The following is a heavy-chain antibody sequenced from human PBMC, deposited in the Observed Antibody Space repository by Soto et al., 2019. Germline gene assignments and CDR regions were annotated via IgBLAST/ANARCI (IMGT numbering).Heavy chain of an antibody. CDR2: INHSGST. V-gene: IGHV4-34*01. CDR3: ARFMQVLTIQRRSANFDY. Sequence: QVQLQQWGAGLLKPSETLSLTCAVYGGSFSGYYWSWIRQPPGKGLEWIGEINHSGSTNYNPSLMSRVTISVDTSKNQFSLKLSSVTAADTAVYYCARFMQVLTIQRRSANFDYWGQGTLVTVSS. J-gene: IGHJ4*02. CDR1: GGSFSGYY. D-gene: IGHD3-3*01.